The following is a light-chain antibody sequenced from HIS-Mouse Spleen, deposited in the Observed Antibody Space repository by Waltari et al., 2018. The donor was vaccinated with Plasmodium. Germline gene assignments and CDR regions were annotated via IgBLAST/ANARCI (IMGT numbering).Light chain of an antibody. Sequence: QSALTQPASVSGSPGQSITIPCTGTSSYVGSTNLVSWYQQHPGKAPKLMIYEGSKRPSGVSNRFSGSKSGNTASLTISGLQAEDEADYYCCSYAGSSTYVFGTGTKVTVL. CDR3: CSYAGSSTYV. CDR2: EGS. CDR1: SSYVGSTNL. V-gene: IGLV2-23*01. J-gene: IGLJ1*01.